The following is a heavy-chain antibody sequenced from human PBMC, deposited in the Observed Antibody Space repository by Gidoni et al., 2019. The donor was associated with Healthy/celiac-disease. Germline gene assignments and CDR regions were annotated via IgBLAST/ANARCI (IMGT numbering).Heavy chain of an antibody. V-gene: IGHV3-23*01. CDR2: ISGSGGST. CDR3: AKDPRPCTNGVCYSEF. D-gene: IGHD2-8*01. CDR1: GFTFSSYA. Sequence: EVQLLESGGGLVQPGGSLRLSCAASGFTFSSYAMSWVRQAPGKGLEWVSAISGSGGSTYYADSVKGRFTISRDNSKNTLYLQMNSLRAEDTAVYYCAKDPRPCTNGVCYSEFWGQGTLVTVSS. J-gene: IGHJ4*02.